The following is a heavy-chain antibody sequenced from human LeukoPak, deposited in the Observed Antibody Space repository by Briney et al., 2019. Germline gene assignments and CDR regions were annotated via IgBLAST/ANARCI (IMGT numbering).Heavy chain of an antibody. CDR1: GGSFSGYY. J-gene: IGHJ6*03. CDR3: ARGNLWDYRRYYYYMDV. V-gene: IGHV4-34*01. Sequence: SETLSLTCAVYGGSFSGYYWSWIRQPPGKGLEWIGEINHRGSTNYNPSLKSRVTISVDTSKNQFSLRLNSVTAADTAVYYCARGNLWDYRRYYYYMDVWGKGTTVTVSS. D-gene: IGHD4-11*01. CDR2: INHRGST.